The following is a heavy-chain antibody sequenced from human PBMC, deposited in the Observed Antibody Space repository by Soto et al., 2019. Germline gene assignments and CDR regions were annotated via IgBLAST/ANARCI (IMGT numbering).Heavy chain of an antibody. CDR2: IYSGGTT. CDR1: GFTVSSNY. J-gene: IGHJ6*02. V-gene: IGHV3-66*01. D-gene: IGHD3-16*01. Sequence: QPGVSLRLSFTASGFTVSSNYMSWVRQAPGKGLEWVSVIYSGGTTYYADSVKGRFTISRDNSKNTLYLQMNSLRAEDTAVYYCARGGSASGGYYYYVMDVWGQGTTVTVSS. CDR3: ARGGSASGGYYYYVMDV.